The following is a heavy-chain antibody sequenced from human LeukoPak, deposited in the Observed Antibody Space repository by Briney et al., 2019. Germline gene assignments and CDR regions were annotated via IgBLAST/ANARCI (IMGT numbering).Heavy chain of an antibody. CDR3: ATENIVVVPAAAYNRFDP. D-gene: IGHD2-2*01. J-gene: IGHJ5*02. CDR1: GGSFSGYY. V-gene: IGHV4-34*01. Sequence: SETLSLTCAVYGGSFSGYYWSWIRQPPGKGLEWIGEIKHGGSTNYNPSLKSRVTISVDTSKNQFSLKLSSVTAADTAVYYCATENIVVVPAAAYNRFDPWGQGTLVTVAS. CDR2: IKHGGST.